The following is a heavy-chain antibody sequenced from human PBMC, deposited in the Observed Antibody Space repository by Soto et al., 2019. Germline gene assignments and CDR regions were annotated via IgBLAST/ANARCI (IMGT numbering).Heavy chain of an antibody. Sequence: GGSLRLSCAASGFTFSSYGMHWVRQAPGKGLEWVAVISYDGSNKYYADSVKGRFTISRDNSKNTLYLQMNSLRAEDTAVYYCAKVHSSGSYYPYYYYYMDVWGKGTTVTVSS. CDR1: GFTFSSYG. CDR3: AKVHSSGSYYPYYYYYMDV. CDR2: ISYDGSNK. D-gene: IGHD3-10*01. V-gene: IGHV3-30*18. J-gene: IGHJ6*03.